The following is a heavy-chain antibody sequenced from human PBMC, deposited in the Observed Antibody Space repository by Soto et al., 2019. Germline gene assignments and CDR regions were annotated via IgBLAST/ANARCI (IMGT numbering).Heavy chain of an antibody. CDR2: ISYDGSNK. CDR1: GFTFSSYG. V-gene: IGHV3-30*18. D-gene: IGHD5-18*01. J-gene: IGHJ4*02. CDR3: AKVGMVTGFDY. Sequence: QVQLVESGGGVVQPGRSLRLSCAASGFTFSSYGMHWVRQAPGKGLEWVAVISYDGSNKYYADSVKGRFTISRDNSKNTLYLQMNSLRAEDTAVYYCAKVGMVTGFDYWGQGTLVSVSS.